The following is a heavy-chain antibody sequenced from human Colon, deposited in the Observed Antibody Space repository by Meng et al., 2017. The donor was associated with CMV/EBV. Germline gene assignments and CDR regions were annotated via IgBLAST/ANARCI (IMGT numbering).Heavy chain of an antibody. Sequence: SVNLSCKASGYTFTGYWMHWVRQAPGQGLEWMGRIKPSTGDTSYAQNFQGRVTVTRDTSISTVYMEVNSLTSDDTAVYYCTREGFDYWGQGALVTVSS. J-gene: IGHJ4*02. CDR3: TREGFDY. V-gene: IGHV1-2*06. CDR2: IKPSTGDT. CDR1: GYTFTGYW.